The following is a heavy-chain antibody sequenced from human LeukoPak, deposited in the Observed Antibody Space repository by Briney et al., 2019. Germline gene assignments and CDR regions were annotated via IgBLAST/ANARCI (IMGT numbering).Heavy chain of an antibody. J-gene: IGHJ4*02. CDR3: ARDPRYYSDLYYFDY. V-gene: IGHV3-7*01. CDR2: IKQDGSEQ. Sequence: GGSLRLSCAASGFTFSSYSMNWVRQAPGKGLEWVAYIKQDGSEQSYVDSVKGRFTISRDNAKNSLYLQMNSLRAEDTAVYYCARDPRYYSDLYYFDYWGQGTLVTVSS. D-gene: IGHD3-22*01. CDR1: GFTFSSYS.